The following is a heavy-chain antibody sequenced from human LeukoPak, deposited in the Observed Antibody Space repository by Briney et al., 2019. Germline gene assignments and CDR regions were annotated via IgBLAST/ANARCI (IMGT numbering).Heavy chain of an antibody. D-gene: IGHD2-21*01. Sequence: GASVKVSCKASGYTFTSYGISWVRQAPGQGLEWMGWISAYNGNTNYAQKLQGRVTMTTDTSTSTAYMELSSLRSEDTAVYYCARDRSDEEDAFDIWGQGTMVTVSS. CDR1: GYTFTSYG. V-gene: IGHV1-18*01. CDR3: ARDRSDEEDAFDI. J-gene: IGHJ3*02. CDR2: ISAYNGNT.